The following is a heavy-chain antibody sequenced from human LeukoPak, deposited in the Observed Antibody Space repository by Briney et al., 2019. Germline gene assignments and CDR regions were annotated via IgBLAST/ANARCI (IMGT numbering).Heavy chain of an antibody. CDR2: ISADNGKT. CDR3: ARRGYPVYYYYMDV. V-gene: IGHV1-18*01. Sequence: ASMEVSCKTSGYTFTSYGISWVRQAPGQGLEWMGWISADNGKTNYAQKLQGRVTMTTDTSTTTAYMELRSLRSDDTAVYYCARRGYPVYYYYMDVWGKGTTVTISS. J-gene: IGHJ6*03. D-gene: IGHD5-12*01. CDR1: GYTFTSYG.